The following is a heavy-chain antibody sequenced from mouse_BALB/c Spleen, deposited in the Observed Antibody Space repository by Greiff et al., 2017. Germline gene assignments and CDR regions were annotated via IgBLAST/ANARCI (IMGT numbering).Heavy chain of an antibody. J-gene: IGHJ4*01. V-gene: IGHV14-4*02. Sequence: EVQLVESGAELVRSGASVKLSCTASGFNFNDYYMHWVKQRPEQGLEWIGWIDPENGGTDYAPKFQGKATMTADTSSNTAYLQLSSLTSEDTAVYDGNALYRYDEYYARDYWGQGTAVTVSA. CDR3: NALYRYDEYYARDY. D-gene: IGHD2-14*01. CDR2: IDPENGGT. CDR1: GFNFNDYY.